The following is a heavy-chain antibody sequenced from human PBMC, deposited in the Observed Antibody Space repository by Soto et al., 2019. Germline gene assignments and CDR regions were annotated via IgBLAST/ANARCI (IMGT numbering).Heavy chain of an antibody. D-gene: IGHD2-2*01. J-gene: IGHJ6*02. CDR3: ARFLGYCFSTSCYEVYRYYYGMEV. CDR2: IYPGDSDT. CDR1: GYSFTSYW. V-gene: IGHV5-51*01. Sequence: GESLKISCKGSGYSFTSYWIGWVRQMPGKGLEWMGIIYPGDSDTRYSPSFQGQVTISADKSISTAYLQWSSLKASDTAMYYCARFLGYCFSTSCYEVYRYYYGMEVWGQGTTVTVSS.